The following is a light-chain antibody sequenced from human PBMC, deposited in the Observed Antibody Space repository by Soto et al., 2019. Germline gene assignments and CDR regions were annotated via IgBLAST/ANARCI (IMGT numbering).Light chain of an antibody. CDR3: CSYAGSSTYV. J-gene: IGLJ1*01. Sequence: QSVLTQPASVSGSPGQSITISCTGASSDVGNYNLVSWYQQHRGKAPKLMMYEGSKRPSGVSNRFSGSKSGNTASLTISILQAEDEADYYSCSYAGSSTYVFGTGTKVTVL. CDR1: SSDVGNYNL. V-gene: IGLV2-23*01. CDR2: EGS.